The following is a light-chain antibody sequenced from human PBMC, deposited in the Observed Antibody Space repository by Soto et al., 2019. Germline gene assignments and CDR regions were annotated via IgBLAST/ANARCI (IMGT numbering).Light chain of an antibody. CDR2: KAS. J-gene: IGKJ1*01. Sequence: DIQMTQSPSTLSASVGDRVTITCRASQSISSWLAWYQQKPGKAPKLLIYKASSLESGVPSRFSGSGSGTEFTLTISSLQPGDFATYYCQQYNSSFGQGTKVEIK. CDR3: QQYNSS. V-gene: IGKV1-5*03. CDR1: QSISSW.